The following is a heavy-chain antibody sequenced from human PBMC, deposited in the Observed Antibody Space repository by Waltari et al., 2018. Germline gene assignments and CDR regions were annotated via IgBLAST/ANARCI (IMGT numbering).Heavy chain of an antibody. V-gene: IGHV3-49*04. J-gene: IGHJ4*01. CDR3: TVKGFWSGYSNYFDY. D-gene: IGHD3-3*01. CDR2: IKSKAYGGTT. Sequence: DVQLVESGGGLVQPGRSLRLSCTISGFTFGDYAMNWVRQAPGKGLEWVGLIKSKAYGGTTHYAASVKGRFTISRDDSKSIAYLQMNTLKTEDTAVYYCTVKGFWSGYSNYFDYWGHGTLVTVSS. CDR1: GFTFGDYA.